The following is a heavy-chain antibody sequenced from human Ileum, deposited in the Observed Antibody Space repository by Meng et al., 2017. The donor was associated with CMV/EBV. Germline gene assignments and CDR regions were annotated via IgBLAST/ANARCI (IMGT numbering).Heavy chain of an antibody. CDR1: GFTFRSYW. J-gene: IGHJ4*02. V-gene: IGHV3-74*01. CDR3: VRGGSTYYGY. CDR2: IYSDGSST. D-gene: IGHD2-21*01. Sequence: GESLKISCAASGFTFRSYWMHWVRQAPGKGLVWVSRIYSDGSSTQYADSVKGRFNISRDNAKNTLFLQMNNLRGEDTAVYYCVRGGSTYYGYWGQGSLVTVSS.